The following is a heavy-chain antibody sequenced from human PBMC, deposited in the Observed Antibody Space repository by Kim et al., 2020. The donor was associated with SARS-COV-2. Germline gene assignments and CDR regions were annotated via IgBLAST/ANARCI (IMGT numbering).Heavy chain of an antibody. CDR1: GYTFTSYY. J-gene: IGHJ4*02. D-gene: IGHD3-10*01. V-gene: IGHV1-46*01. CDR2: INPSGGST. Sequence: ASVKVSCKASGYTFTSYYMHWMRQAPGQGLEWMGIINPSGGSTSYAQKFQGRVTMTRDTSTSTVYMELSSLRSEDTAVYYCARWGYYGSGSYYHQGPPTLDYWGQGTLVTVSS. CDR3: ARWGYYGSGSYYHQGPPTLDY.